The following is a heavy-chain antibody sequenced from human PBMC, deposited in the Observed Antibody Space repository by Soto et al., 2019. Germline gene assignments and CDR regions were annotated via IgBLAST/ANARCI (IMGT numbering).Heavy chain of an antibody. V-gene: IGHV3-33*08. CDR3: TREGTFGSGSNEAWFDP. CDR2: IWYDGSKE. D-gene: IGHD6-25*01. Sequence: QEQLAESGGGVVQPGTSLRLSCTASGFTFSSFGMNWVRQSPGKGLEWVALIWYDGSKEYYADSVTGRFTISRDDSKNTLYLQMDSLRAEDTAVYYCTREGTFGSGSNEAWFDPWGQGTLVTVSS. CDR1: GFTFSSFG. J-gene: IGHJ5*02.